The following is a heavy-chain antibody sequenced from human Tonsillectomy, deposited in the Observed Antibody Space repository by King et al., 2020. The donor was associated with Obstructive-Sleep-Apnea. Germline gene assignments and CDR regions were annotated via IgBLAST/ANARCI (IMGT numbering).Heavy chain of an antibody. CDR1: GGSISTYY. CDR3: ARENYDVLTGYYPWFDY. D-gene: IGHD3-9*01. V-gene: IGHV4-4*07. Sequence: VQLQESGPGLVKPSETLSLTCTVSGGSISTYYWSWIRQPAGKGLEWIGRIYISGDTNYNPSLKSRVTMSVDTSKNQFSLKLSFVTAADTAVYYCARENYDVLTGYYPWFDYWGQGTLVTVSS. CDR2: IYISGDT. J-gene: IGHJ5*01.